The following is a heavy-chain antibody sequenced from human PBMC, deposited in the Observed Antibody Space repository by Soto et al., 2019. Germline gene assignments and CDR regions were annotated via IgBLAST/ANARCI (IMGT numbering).Heavy chain of an antibody. CDR3: ARDRSTQGIDY. V-gene: IGHV1-3*01. J-gene: IGHJ4*02. Sequence: ASVKVSCKASGYTFTSYAMHWVRQAPGQRLEWMGWINAGNGNTKYSQKFQGRVTITRDSSAGTAYMELTSLRSEDTAVYYCARDRSTQGIDYWGQGTLVTVSS. CDR2: INAGNGNT. CDR1: GYTFTSYA.